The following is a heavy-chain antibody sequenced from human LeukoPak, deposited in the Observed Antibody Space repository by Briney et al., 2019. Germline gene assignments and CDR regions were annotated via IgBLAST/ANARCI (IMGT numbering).Heavy chain of an antibody. V-gene: IGHV3-53*01. CDR1: GFTFSSYW. D-gene: IGHD6-6*01. Sequence: GGSLRLSCAASGFTFSSYWMSWVRQAPGKGLEWVSVIDNGGNTYYADSVKGRFTISRDNSKNTLYLQMNSLRAEDTAVYYCARDGSARSLGNWGQGTLVSVSS. CDR2: IDNGGNT. CDR3: ARDGSARSLGN. J-gene: IGHJ4*02.